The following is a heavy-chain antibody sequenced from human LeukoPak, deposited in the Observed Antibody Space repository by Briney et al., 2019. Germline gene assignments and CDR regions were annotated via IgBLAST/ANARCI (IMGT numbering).Heavy chain of an antibody. J-gene: IGHJ4*02. V-gene: IGHV3-30*04. CDR2: ISYGGDNN. CDR1: GFNFQIYA. D-gene: IGHD3-9*01. Sequence: GTSLRLSCAASGFNFQIYAMHWVRQAPGKGLEWVAIISYGGDNNYYADSVKGRFTISRDNSKSMLYLQMNGLRPEDTAVYYCSRDGPRDYDILTALDYWGQGTVVSVSS. CDR3: SRDGPRDYDILTALDY.